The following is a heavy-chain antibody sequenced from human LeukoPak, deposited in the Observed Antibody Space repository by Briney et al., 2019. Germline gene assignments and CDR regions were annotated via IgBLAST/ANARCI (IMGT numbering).Heavy chain of an antibody. V-gene: IGHV1-2*02. J-gene: IGHJ4*02. D-gene: IGHD3-22*01. CDR3: ARIYYYDTSGYYY. CDR2: INPISGGT. CDR1: GYTFTNYY. Sequence: ASVKVSCKASGYTFTNYYIHWVRQAPGQGPEWMGWINPISGGTNYAQNFQGRVTMTRDTSISTAYMDLSRLRSDDMAMYYCARIYYYDTSGYYYWGQGTLVTVSS.